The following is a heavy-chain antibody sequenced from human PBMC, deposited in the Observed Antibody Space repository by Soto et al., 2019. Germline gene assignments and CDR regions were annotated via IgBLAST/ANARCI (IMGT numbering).Heavy chain of an antibody. CDR1: GYTFTSYA. CDR3: ARGLLGYCSGGSCYPTNWFDP. Sequence: ASVKVSCKASGYTFTSYAMHWARQAPGQRLEWMGWINAGNGNTKYSQKFQGRVTITRDTSASTAYMELSSLRSEDTAVYYCARGLLGYCSGGSCYPTNWFDPWGQGTLVTVAS. CDR2: INAGNGNT. J-gene: IGHJ5*02. V-gene: IGHV1-3*01. D-gene: IGHD2-15*01.